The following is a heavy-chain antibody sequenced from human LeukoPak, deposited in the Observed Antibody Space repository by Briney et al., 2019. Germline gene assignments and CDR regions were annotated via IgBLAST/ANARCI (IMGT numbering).Heavy chain of an antibody. V-gene: IGHV3-66*01. CDR3: ARDQPGVGD. CDR2: IFNDGNA. Sequence: GGSLRLSCAASGFTFSSYWMHWVRQAPGKGLEWVSVIFNDGNAYYADSVKGRFTISRDNSKNTLYLQMNSLRAEDTALYYCARDQPGVGDGGQEPLVTVS. CDR1: GFTFSSYW. D-gene: IGHD3-16*01. J-gene: IGHJ4*02.